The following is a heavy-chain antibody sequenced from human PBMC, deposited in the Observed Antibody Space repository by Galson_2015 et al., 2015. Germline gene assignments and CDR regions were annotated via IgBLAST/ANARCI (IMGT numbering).Heavy chain of an antibody. CDR3: ARDMGLLGTTVLVFDY. D-gene: IGHD1-26*01. CDR2: ISGGGGGT. Sequence: SLRLSCAASRFTFSSYAMSWVRQAPGKGLEWVSAISGGGGGTYYADSVRGRFTISRDNSKNTLYLQMNSLRAEDTALYYCARDMGLLGTTVLVFDYWGQGTLVSVSS. J-gene: IGHJ4*02. V-gene: IGHV3-23*01. CDR1: RFTFSSYA.